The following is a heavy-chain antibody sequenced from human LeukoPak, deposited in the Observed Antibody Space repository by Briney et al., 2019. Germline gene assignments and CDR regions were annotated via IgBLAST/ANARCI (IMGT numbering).Heavy chain of an antibody. J-gene: IGHJ4*02. D-gene: IGHD2-8*01. Sequence: GGSLRLSCAASGFTFSSYAMSWVRQAPGKGLEWVSAISGSGGSTYYADSVKGRFTISRDNSKNTLYLQMNSLRAEDTAVYYCARARGYCTNGVCYVPFWGQGTLVTVSS. V-gene: IGHV3-23*01. CDR3: ARARGYCTNGVCYVPF. CDR2: ISGSGGST. CDR1: GFTFSSYA.